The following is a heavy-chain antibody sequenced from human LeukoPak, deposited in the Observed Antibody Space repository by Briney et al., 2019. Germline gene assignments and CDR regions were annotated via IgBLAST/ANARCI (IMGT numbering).Heavy chain of an antibody. CDR1: GYRFTNYW. D-gene: IGHD1-26*01. Sequence: KTGESLKISCKGSGYRFTNYWIGWVRQMPGKGLEWMGIIWPGDSDTRYSPSFQGQVTISADKSNSIVYLQWSSLKASDTAMYYCARRYSGGYYPEYFDYWGQGTLVTVSS. V-gene: IGHV5-51*01. CDR3: ARRYSGGYYPEYFDY. J-gene: IGHJ4*02. CDR2: IWPGDSDT.